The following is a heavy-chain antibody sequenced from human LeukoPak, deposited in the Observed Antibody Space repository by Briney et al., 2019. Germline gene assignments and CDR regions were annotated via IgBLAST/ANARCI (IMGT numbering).Heavy chain of an antibody. D-gene: IGHD3-22*01. CDR2: IGNNGGST. CDR3: AKDRRSYYYDSSGYTNWFDP. J-gene: IGHJ5*02. CDR1: GFTFSTYT. V-gene: IGHV3-23*01. Sequence: HPGGSLRLSCAASGFTFSTYTMYWVRHPPGKRLEWVSIIGNNGGSTYYADSVKGRFTISRDNSKNTLYLQMNSLRAEDTAVYYCAKDRRSYYYDSSGYTNWFDPWGQGTLVTVSS.